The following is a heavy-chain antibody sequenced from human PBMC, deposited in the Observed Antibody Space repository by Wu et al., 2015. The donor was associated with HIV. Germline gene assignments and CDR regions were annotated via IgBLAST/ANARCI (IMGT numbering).Heavy chain of an antibody. CDR1: GYTLTQLS. D-gene: IGHD3-16*01. CDR3: AVLYDVEGDKAVLDH. V-gene: IGHV1-24*01. Sequence: QVQLVQSGAEVRKPGASVKVSCKISGYTLTQLSMNWVRQAPGKGLEWMGGFDPESGGIIYAQKFQGRVTMTDDTSTDTTYMELNSLTSEDTAIYYCAVLYDVEGDKAVLDHWGRGNEWSPSPQ. CDR2: FDPESGGI. J-gene: IGHJ4*03.